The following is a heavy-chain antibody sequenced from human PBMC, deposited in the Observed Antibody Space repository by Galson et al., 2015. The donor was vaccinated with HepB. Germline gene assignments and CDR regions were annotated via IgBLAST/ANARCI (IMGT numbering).Heavy chain of an antibody. CDR3: AGSYSSSWYLNY. J-gene: IGHJ4*02. Sequence: LSLTCTVSGGSISSSSYYWGWIRQPPGKGLEWIGYIYYSGSTNYNPSLKSRVTISVDTSKNQFSLKLSSVTAADTAVYYCAGSYSSSWYLNYWGQGTLVTVSS. D-gene: IGHD6-13*01. V-gene: IGHV4-61*05. CDR2: IYYSGST. CDR1: GGSISSSSYY.